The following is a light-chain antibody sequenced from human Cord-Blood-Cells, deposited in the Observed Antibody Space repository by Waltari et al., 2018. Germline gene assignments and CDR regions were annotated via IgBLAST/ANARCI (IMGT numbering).Light chain of an antibody. Sequence: DIQMTQSPSSLSASVGDRVTIPCRASQSISSYLNWYQQKPGKAPKLLIYAASSLQSWVPSRFSGSGSGTDFTLTISSLQPEDFATYYCQQSYSTPLFTFGPGTKVDIK. CDR3: QQSYSTPLFT. V-gene: IGKV1-39*01. CDR2: AAS. J-gene: IGKJ3*01. CDR1: QSISSY.